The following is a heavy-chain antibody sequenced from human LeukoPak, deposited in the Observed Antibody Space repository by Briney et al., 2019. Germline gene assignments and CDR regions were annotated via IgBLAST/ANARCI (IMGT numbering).Heavy chain of an antibody. Sequence: ASVKVSCKASGYTFTGYYMHWVRQAPGQGLEWMGWISAYNGNTNYAQKFQGRVTMTTDTSTSTAYMELGSLRSDDTAVYYCARGESSGYYEESFDYWGQGTLVTVSS. V-gene: IGHV1-18*04. D-gene: IGHD3-22*01. CDR2: ISAYNGNT. J-gene: IGHJ4*02. CDR3: ARGESSGYYEESFDY. CDR1: GYTFTGYY.